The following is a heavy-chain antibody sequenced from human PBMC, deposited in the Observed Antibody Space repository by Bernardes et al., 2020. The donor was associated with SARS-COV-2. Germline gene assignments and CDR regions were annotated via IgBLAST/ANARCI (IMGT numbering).Heavy chain of an antibody. Sequence: SFPTLVKPTQTLTLTCTFSGFSLSTSGVGVGWIRQPPGKALEWLALIYWDDDKRYSPSLKSRLTITKDTSKNQVVLTMTNMDPVDTATYYCAHIPAAAGPNWFDPWGQGTLVTVSS. CDR1: GFSLSTSGVG. J-gene: IGHJ5*02. D-gene: IGHD6-13*01. CDR2: IYWDDDK. CDR3: AHIPAAAGPNWFDP. V-gene: IGHV2-5*02.